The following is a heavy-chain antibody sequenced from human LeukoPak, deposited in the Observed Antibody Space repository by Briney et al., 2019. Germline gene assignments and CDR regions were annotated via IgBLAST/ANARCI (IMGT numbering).Heavy chain of an antibody. D-gene: IGHD5-18*01. CDR1: GFTVSGNY. Sequence: GGSLRLSCAASGFTVSGNYMSWVRQAPGKGLEWVSVIYSGGSTYYADSVKGRFTISRDNSKNTLYLQMNSLRAEDTAVYYCARGGVGNTAMVDGYWGQGTLVTVSS. V-gene: IGHV3-53*01. CDR3: ARGGVGNTAMVDGY. J-gene: IGHJ4*02. CDR2: IYSGGST.